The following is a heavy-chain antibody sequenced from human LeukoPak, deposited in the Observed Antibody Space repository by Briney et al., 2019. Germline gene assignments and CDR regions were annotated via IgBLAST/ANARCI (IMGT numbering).Heavy chain of an antibody. D-gene: IGHD2-15*01. Sequence: KPSETLSLTCTVSGGSISSYYWSWIRQPAGKGLEWLGRIYTSGSTNYNPSLKSRVTMSVDTSKNQFSLKLSSVTAADTAVYYCARDAGLGYCSGGSCYLTKDYYGMDVWGQGTTVTVSS. CDR2: IYTSGST. V-gene: IGHV4-4*07. CDR3: ARDAGLGYCSGGSCYLTKDYYGMDV. J-gene: IGHJ6*02. CDR1: GGSISSYY.